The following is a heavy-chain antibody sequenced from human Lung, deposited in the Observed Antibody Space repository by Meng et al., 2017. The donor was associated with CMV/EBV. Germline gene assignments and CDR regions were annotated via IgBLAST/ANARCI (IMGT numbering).Heavy chain of an antibody. Sequence: QGQLVGSGGGGVQPGGSLRLSCAASGFTFSSYGMHWVRQAPGKGPEWVAFIRNDESGKYYGDSVKGRFTISRDTSKNTVDLQMNSLRTEDTAVYYCAKDDPVFHYWGQGTLVTVSS. CDR3: AKDDPVFHY. CDR2: IRNDESGK. CDR1: GFTFSSYG. V-gene: IGHV3-30*02. J-gene: IGHJ4*02.